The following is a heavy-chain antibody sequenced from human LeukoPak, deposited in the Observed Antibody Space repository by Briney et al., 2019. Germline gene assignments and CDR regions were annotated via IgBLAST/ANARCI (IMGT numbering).Heavy chain of an antibody. Sequence: GGSLRLSCAASGFTFSSYWMDWVRQAPGRGLVWVSGINSDGIMTRYAESVKGRFTISRDNAKNTLYLQMNSLRVEDTAVYYCARVGSTDSPHAFDIGGQGTTVTVSS. D-gene: IGHD3-22*01. CDR1: GFTFSSYW. CDR2: INSDGIMT. J-gene: IGHJ3*02. CDR3: ARVGSTDSPHAFDI. V-gene: IGHV3-74*01.